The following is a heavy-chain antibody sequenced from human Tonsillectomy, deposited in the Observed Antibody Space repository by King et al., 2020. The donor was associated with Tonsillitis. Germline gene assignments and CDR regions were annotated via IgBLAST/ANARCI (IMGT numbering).Heavy chain of an antibody. D-gene: IGHD4-23*01. J-gene: IGHJ4*02. CDR2: ITRDRGT. V-gene: IGHV3-11*01. CDR1: GFTFSDYY. Sequence: QLVQSGGGLVKPGGSLRLSCAASGFTFSDYYMTWIRQVPGKGPEWGSYITRDRGTYYADSVRGRFTISRDNSKSSLYLQMNSLRAEDTAVYYCTRGYHGGKAYWGQGTLVTVSS. CDR3: TRGYHGGKAY.